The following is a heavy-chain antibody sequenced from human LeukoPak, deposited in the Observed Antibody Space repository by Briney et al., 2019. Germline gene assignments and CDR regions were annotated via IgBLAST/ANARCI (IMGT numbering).Heavy chain of an antibody. D-gene: IGHD5-18*01. V-gene: IGHV4-38-2*02. CDR3: ARVNTAMATFDY. CDR2: ISHSGST. Sequence: SETLSLTCTVSGSSISSSYYGAWIRQPPGKGLEWIATISHSGSTYYNPSLKSRVTISADTSQNQHSLRLNSVTVADTAVYYCARVNTAMATFDYWGQGTPVTVSS. J-gene: IGHJ4*02. CDR1: GSSISSSYY.